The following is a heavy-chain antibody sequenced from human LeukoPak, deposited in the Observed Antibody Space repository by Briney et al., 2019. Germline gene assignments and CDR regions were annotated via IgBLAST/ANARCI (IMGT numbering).Heavy chain of an antibody. CDR3: ARGRSGYYGSPFSHMRGYYFDY. V-gene: IGHV4-34*01. D-gene: IGHD3-10*01. Sequence: KPSETLSLTCAVYGGSFSGYYWSWIRQPPGKGLEWIGEINHSGSTNYNPSLKSRVTMSVDTSKNQFSLKLSSVTAADTAVYYCARGRSGYYGSPFSHMRGYYFDYWGQGTLVTVSS. CDR1: GGSFSGYY. CDR2: INHSGST. J-gene: IGHJ4*02.